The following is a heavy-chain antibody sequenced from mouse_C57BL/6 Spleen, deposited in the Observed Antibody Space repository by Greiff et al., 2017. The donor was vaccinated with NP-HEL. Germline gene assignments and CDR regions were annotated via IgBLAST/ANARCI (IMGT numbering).Heavy chain of an antibody. V-gene: IGHV5-17*01. CDR1: GFTFSDYG. Sequence: DVKLVESGGGLVKPGGSLQLSCAASGFTFSDYGMHWVRQAPEKGLEWVAYISSGSSTIYYADTVKGRFTISRDNAKNTLFLQMTSLRSEDTAMYYCANDYRRAMDYWGQGTSVTVSS. CDR3: ANDYRRAMDY. D-gene: IGHD2-4*01. J-gene: IGHJ4*01. CDR2: ISSGSSTI.